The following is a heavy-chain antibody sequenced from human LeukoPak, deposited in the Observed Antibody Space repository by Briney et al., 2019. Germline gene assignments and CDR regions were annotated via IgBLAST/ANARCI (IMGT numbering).Heavy chain of an antibody. D-gene: IGHD3-3*01. CDR2: INPNSGGT. Sequence: ASVKVSCKASGYTFTGYYMHWVRQAPGQGLEWMGWINPNSGGTNYAQKFQGRVTMTRDTSVSTAYMELSRLRSDDTAVYYCARGPLYYDFWSGPNQSNWFDPWGQGTLVTVSS. CDR1: GYTFTGYY. CDR3: ARGPLYYDFWSGPNQSNWFDP. V-gene: IGHV1-2*02. J-gene: IGHJ5*02.